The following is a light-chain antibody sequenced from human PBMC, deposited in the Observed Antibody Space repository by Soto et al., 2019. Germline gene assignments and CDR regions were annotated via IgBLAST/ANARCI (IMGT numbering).Light chain of an antibody. CDR1: LGIGSY. Sequence: DIHLTQSPSFLPASVGDRVTITCRASLGIGSYLVWYQRQPGKAPKLLIYGASTLQSGVPSRFSGGQSGTEFTLTITSLQPEDFASYYCQQLFDYPLTFGGGTEVEIK. CDR2: GAS. J-gene: IGKJ4*01. V-gene: IGKV1-9*01. CDR3: QQLFDYPLT.